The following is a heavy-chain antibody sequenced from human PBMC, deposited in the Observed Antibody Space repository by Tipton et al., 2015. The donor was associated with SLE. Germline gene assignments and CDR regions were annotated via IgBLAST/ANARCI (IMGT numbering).Heavy chain of an antibody. Sequence: TLSLTCTVYGGSFSGYYWSWIRQPPGKGLEWIGEINHSGSTNYNPSLKSRVTISVDTSKNQFSLELSSVTAADTAVYYCARECIAAAGRDYYYYYMDVWGKGTTVTVSS. CDR1: GGSFSGYY. CDR3: ARECIAAAGRDYYYYYMDV. CDR2: INHSGST. V-gene: IGHV4-34*01. D-gene: IGHD6-13*01. J-gene: IGHJ6*03.